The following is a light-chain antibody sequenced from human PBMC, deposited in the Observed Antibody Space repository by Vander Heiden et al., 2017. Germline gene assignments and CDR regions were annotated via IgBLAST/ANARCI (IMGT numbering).Light chain of an antibody. CDR1: QSLLHSNGYNY. CDR3: MQALQTPYT. J-gene: IGKJ2*01. V-gene: IGKV2-28*01. CDR2: LGS. Sequence: ESEMTQSLLSLPVTPGVPSTISFRPSQSLLHSNGYNYLDWYLQRPGQSPQLLIYLGSNRASGVPDRFSGSGSGTDFTLKISRVEAEDVGVYYCMQALQTPYTFGQGTKLEIK.